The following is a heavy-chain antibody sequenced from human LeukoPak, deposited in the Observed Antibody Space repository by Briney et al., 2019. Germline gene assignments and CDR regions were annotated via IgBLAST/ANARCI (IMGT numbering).Heavy chain of an antibody. V-gene: IGHV3-23*01. CDR1: GFTFSSYA. D-gene: IGHD4-17*01. CDR2: ISGSGGST. Sequence: PGGSLRLSCAASGFTFSSYAMSWVRQAPGKGLEWVSAISGSGGSTYYAGPVKGRFTISRDNSKNTLYLQMNSLRAEDTAVYYCAKDGISTVTYDYWGQGTLVTVSS. J-gene: IGHJ4*02. CDR3: AKDGISTVTYDY.